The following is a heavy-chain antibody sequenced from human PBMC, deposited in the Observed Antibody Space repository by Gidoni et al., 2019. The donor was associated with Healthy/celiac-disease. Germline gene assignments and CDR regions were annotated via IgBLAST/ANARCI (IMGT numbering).Heavy chain of an antibody. D-gene: IGHD5-18*01. CDR3: AREGVDTAMVVYYYYGMDV. V-gene: IGHV3-21*01. J-gene: IGHJ6*02. CDR2: ISSSSSYI. CDR1: GFTFSSSS. Sequence: EVQLVESGGGLVKPGGSLRLSCEASGFTFSSSSMNWVRQAPGKGLEWVSSISSSSSYIYYADSVKGRFTISRDNAKNSLYLQMNSLRAEDTAVYYCAREGVDTAMVVYYYYGMDVWGQGTTVTVSS.